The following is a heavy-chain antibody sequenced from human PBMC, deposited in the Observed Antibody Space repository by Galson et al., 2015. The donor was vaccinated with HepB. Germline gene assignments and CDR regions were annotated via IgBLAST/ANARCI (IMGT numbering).Heavy chain of an antibody. V-gene: IGHV3-23*01. D-gene: IGHD2-2*01. CDR1: GFTFSSYA. CDR2: ISDSGGRT. J-gene: IGHJ4*02. Sequence: SLRLSCAASGFTFSSYAMSWVRQAPGKGLEWVAAISDSGGRTYYADSVKRRFTISRDNSKNTLYLQMNSLRAEDTALYYCTKSGLGGTVVVPAAIEYWGPGTLVTVSS. CDR3: TKSGLGGTVVVPAAIEY.